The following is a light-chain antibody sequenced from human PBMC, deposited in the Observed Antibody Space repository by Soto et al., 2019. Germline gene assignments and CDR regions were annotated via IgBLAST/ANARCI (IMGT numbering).Light chain of an antibody. CDR1: QSVGSD. CDR3: QQYNKWPYT. J-gene: IGKJ2*01. V-gene: IGKV3-15*01. Sequence: EVVMTQSPATLSVSPGERATLSCRASQSVGSDLAWYQQKRGQAPRLLVHGASTRATGLPASFSGSGSGTEFTLTISSLQSEDFAVYYCQQYNKWPYTFGQGTKLEIK. CDR2: GAS.